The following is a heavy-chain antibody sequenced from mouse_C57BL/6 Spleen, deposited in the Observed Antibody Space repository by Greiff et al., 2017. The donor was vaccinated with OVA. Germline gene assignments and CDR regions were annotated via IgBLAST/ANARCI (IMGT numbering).Heavy chain of an antibody. CDR1: GYTFTSYW. CDR3: ARKATVSSQGYVEG. J-gene: IGHJ1*03. Sequence: QVQLQQPGAELVKPGASVKLSCKASGYTFTSYWMHWVKQRPGQGLEWIGMIHPNSGSTNYNEKFKSKATLTVDKSSSTAYMQLSSLTSEDSAVYDCARKATVSSQGYVEGWGTGTTVTVAS. CDR2: IHPNSGST. V-gene: IGHV1-64*01. D-gene: IGHD1-1*01.